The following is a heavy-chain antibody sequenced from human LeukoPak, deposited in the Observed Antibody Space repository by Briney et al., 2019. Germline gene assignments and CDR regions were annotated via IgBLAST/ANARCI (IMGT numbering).Heavy chain of an antibody. CDR2: ISGSGGST. CDR3: AIMTTVTYIDY. J-gene: IGHJ4*02. Sequence: GRSLRLSCAASGFTFSSYAMHWVRQAPGKGLEWVSAISGSGGSTYYADSVKGRFTISRDNSKNTLYLQMNSLRAEDTAVYYCAIMTTVTYIDYWGQGTLVTVSS. CDR1: GFTFSSYA. V-gene: IGHV3-23*01. D-gene: IGHD4-17*01.